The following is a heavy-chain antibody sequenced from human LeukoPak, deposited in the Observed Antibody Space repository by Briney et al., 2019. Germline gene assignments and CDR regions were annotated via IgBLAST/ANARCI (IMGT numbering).Heavy chain of an antibody. Sequence: GGSLRLSLPASGFTFSSYAMPWVRRAPAKGREGVAVISYDGSNKYYADSVKGRFTISRDNSKNTLYLQMNSLRAEDTAVYYCARDPILYYYDSSGYYYYGMDVWGQGTTVTVSS. V-gene: IGHV3-30-3*01. CDR3: ARDPILYYYDSSGYYYYGMDV. CDR2: ISYDGSNK. D-gene: IGHD3-22*01. J-gene: IGHJ6*02. CDR1: GFTFSSYA.